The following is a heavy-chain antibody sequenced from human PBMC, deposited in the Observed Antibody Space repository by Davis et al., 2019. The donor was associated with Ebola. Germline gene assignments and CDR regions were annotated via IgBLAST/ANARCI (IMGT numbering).Heavy chain of an antibody. D-gene: IGHD1-26*01. CDR2: IYSGGST. CDR1: GFTVSSNY. V-gene: IGHV3-53*01. Sequence: GGSLRLSCAASGFTVSSNYMSWVRQAPGKGLEWVSVIYSGGSTYYADSVKGRFTISRDNSKNTLYLQMNSLRAEDTAVYYCTRSRTLVGALYYFDYWGQGTLVTVSS. CDR3: TRSRTLVGALYYFDY. J-gene: IGHJ4*02.